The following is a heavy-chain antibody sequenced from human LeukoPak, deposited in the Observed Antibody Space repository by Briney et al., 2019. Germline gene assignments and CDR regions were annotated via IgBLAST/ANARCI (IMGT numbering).Heavy chain of an antibody. CDR3: AKDKTRLLGYFDY. V-gene: IGHV3-23*01. J-gene: IGHJ4*02. D-gene: IGHD1-26*01. Sequence: GGSLRLSCAASGFIFSNYGIHWVRQAPGKGLEWVSVIYSGGSTYYADSVKGRFTISRDNSKNTLYLQMNSLRAEDTAVYYCAKDKTRLLGYFDYWGQGTLVTVSS. CDR2: IYSGGST. CDR1: GFIFSNYG.